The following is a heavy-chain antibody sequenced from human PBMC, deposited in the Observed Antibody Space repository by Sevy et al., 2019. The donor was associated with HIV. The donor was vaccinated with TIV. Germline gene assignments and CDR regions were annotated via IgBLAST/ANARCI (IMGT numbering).Heavy chain of an antibody. CDR1: GFTFSSYG. CDR3: AKDLGSIAARRGYFDY. Sequence: GGSLRLSCAASGFTFSSYGMHWVRQAPGKGLEWVAFIRYDGSSKYYADSVKGRFTISRDNSKNTLYLQMNSLRAEDTAVYYCAKDLGSIAARRGYFDYWGQGTLVTVSS. V-gene: IGHV3-30*02. CDR2: IRYDGSSK. D-gene: IGHD6-6*01. J-gene: IGHJ4*02.